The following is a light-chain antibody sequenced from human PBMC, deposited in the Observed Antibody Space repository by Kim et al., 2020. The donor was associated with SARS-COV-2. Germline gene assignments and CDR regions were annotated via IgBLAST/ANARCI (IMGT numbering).Light chain of an antibody. Sequence: EIVLTQSPGTLSLPPGERATLSCRASQSVSSSYLVWYQQKPGQAPRLLIYGASSRATGIPDRFSGSGSGTDFTLTISRLEPEDFAVYYCQQYGSSPTFGQGTKLEIK. CDR2: GAS. CDR1: QSVSSSY. V-gene: IGKV3-20*01. J-gene: IGKJ2*01. CDR3: QQYGSSPT.